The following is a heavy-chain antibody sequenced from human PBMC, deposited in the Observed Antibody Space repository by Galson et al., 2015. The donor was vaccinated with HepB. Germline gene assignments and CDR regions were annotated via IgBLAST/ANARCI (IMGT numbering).Heavy chain of an antibody. CDR2: IDWDDEK. CDR1: GFSLRTSGMC. Sequence: PALVKPTQTLTLTCTFSGFSLRTSGMCVSWIRQPPGKALEWLALIDWDDEKYYSTSLKTRLTISKDTSKNQVVLTMTNMDPVDTATYYCARYLKYSSSWPGSLYYFDYWGQGTLVTVSS. CDR3: ARYLKYSSSWPGSLYYFDY. V-gene: IGHV2-70*01. D-gene: IGHD6-13*01. J-gene: IGHJ4*02.